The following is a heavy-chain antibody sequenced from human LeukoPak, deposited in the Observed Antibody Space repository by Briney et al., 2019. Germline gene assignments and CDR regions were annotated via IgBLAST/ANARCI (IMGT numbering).Heavy chain of an antibody. V-gene: IGHV1-2*02. J-gene: IGHJ5*02. CDR3: AREFQGDGMNWFDP. D-gene: IGHD5-24*01. Sequence: ASVKVSCKASGYTFTGYYMHWVRPAPGQGLEWMGWINPNSGGTNYAQKFQGRVTMTRDTSISTAYMELSRLRSDDTAVYYCAREFQGDGMNWFDPWGQGTLVTVSS. CDR2: INPNSGGT. CDR1: GYTFTGYY.